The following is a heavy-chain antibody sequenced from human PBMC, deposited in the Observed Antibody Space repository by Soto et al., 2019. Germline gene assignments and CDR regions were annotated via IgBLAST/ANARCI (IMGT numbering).Heavy chain of an antibody. CDR2: INPNSGTT. Sequence: QVQLVRSGAEVKKPGASVKVSCKASGYTFTDYYMHWVRQAPGQRLEWMGWINPNSGTTNYAQKFQGWVTMTRDTSITTVYMEVSRLRSDDTAVYYCARVPRGVYYGMDVWGQGTTVTVSS. J-gene: IGHJ6*02. V-gene: IGHV1-2*04. CDR3: ARVPRGVYYGMDV. CDR1: GYTFTDYY. D-gene: IGHD3-10*01.